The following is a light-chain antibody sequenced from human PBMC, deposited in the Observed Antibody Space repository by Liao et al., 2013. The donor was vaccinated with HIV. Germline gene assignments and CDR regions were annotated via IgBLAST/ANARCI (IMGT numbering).Light chain of an antibody. J-gene: IGLJ1*01. CDR3: QAWAGSTMNV. V-gene: IGLV3-1*01. Sequence: SYELTQPSSVSVSPGQTAIITCSGDKLGNKFVCWYQQKSGQSPVLVIDQDAKRPSGIPERFSGSNSGNTATLTISGTQAVDEADYYCQAWAGSTMNVFGPGTRVTVL. CDR1: KLGNKF. CDR2: QDA.